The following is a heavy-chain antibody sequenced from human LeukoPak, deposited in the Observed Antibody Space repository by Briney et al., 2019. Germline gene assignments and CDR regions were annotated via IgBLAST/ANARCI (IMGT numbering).Heavy chain of an antibody. Sequence: GGSLRLSCAASGFTFDDYGMSCVRQAPGKGLEWVSGINWNGGSTGYADSVKGRFTISRDNAKNSLYLQMNSLRAEDTALYYCARALTTETPYYYYMDVWGKGTTVTVSS. CDR3: ARALTTETPYYYYMDV. CDR2: INWNGGST. J-gene: IGHJ6*03. D-gene: IGHD4-17*01. CDR1: GFTFDDYG. V-gene: IGHV3-20*04.